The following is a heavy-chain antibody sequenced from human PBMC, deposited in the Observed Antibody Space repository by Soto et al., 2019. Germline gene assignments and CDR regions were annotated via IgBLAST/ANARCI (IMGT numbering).Heavy chain of an antibody. CDR2: ISAYNGNT. CDR3: ARDTSRIAVAVDFDY. D-gene: IGHD6-19*01. CDR1: GYTFTDYA. J-gene: IGHJ4*02. V-gene: IGHV1-18*01. Sequence: ASVKVSCKASGYTFTDYAISWVRQAPGQGLEWMGWISAYNGNTHYAQNFLGRVTVTTDTSTTTAHMEVRSLRSDDTAVYYCARDTSRIAVAVDFDYWGQGTLVTVSS.